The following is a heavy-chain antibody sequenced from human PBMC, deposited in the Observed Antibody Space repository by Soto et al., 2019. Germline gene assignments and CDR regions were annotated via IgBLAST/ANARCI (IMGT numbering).Heavy chain of an antibody. CDR3: ARGYISRIAAAEDNWFDP. Sequence: GGSLRLSCAASGFTFSSYEMNWVRQPPGKGLEWVSYISSSGSTIYYADSVKGRFTISRDNAKNSLYLQMNSLRAEDTAVYYCARGYISRIAAAEDNWFDPWGQGTLVTVSS. D-gene: IGHD6-13*01. CDR1: GFTFSSYE. V-gene: IGHV3-48*03. CDR2: ISSSGSTI. J-gene: IGHJ5*02.